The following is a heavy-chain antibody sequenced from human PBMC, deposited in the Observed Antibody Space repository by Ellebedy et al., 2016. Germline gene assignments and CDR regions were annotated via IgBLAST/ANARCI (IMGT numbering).Heavy chain of an antibody. J-gene: IGHJ3*01. CDR3: AKWNGDWYAFDV. CDR1: SDSVSNYY. D-gene: IGHD1-1*01. Sequence: SETLSLTCTVSSDSVSNYYWNWMRRPPGKGLEWIGYVFHTGTSNYNPSLRSRVSMSVDTSKRQFSLRLTSVTAADTAVYYCAKWNGDWYAFDVWGQGTMVTVSS. V-gene: IGHV4-59*02. CDR2: VFHTGTS.